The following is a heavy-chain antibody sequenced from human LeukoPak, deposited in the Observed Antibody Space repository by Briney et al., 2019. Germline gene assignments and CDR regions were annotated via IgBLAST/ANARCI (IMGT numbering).Heavy chain of an antibody. Sequence: GESLKISCKGSGYSFSNYWIGWVRQLPGKGLEWMGIIYPGDSDTRYSPSFQGQVTISADKSISTAYLQWSSLKAADTAMYYCARSGIGYSQDYWGQGTLVTVSS. CDR2: IYPGDSDT. CDR1: GYSFSNYW. V-gene: IGHV5-51*01. CDR3: ARSGIGYSQDY. D-gene: IGHD5-12*01. J-gene: IGHJ4*02.